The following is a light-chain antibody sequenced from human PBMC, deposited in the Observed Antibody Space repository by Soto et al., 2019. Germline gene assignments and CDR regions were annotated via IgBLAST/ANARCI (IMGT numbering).Light chain of an antibody. Sequence: IQMTQSPSSLSASGGDSVTIACRASQSVXSYLSWCQQKPGKAPRLLXDDASSLQSGVPSRLSGSGSGTDFTLTISSLQPEYFAIYYCQQSHSSPRTFGPGTKVDI. CDR2: DAS. V-gene: IGKV1-39*01. CDR1: QSVXSY. CDR3: QQSHSSPRT. J-gene: IGKJ3*01.